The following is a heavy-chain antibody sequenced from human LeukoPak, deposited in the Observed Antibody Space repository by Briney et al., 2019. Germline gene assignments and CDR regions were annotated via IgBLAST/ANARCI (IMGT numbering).Heavy chain of an antibody. CDR1: GFTFGGYS. Sequence: GGSLRLSCALSGFTFGGYSMSWVRQAPGKGLEWVSSISSSGSYIYYADSVKGRFTISRDNAKNSLYLQINSLRAEDTAVYYCARDPTPPYDSSGYFDHWGQGTLVTVSS. CDR3: ARDPTPPYDSSGYFDH. J-gene: IGHJ4*02. D-gene: IGHD3-22*01. CDR2: ISSSGSYI. V-gene: IGHV3-21*01.